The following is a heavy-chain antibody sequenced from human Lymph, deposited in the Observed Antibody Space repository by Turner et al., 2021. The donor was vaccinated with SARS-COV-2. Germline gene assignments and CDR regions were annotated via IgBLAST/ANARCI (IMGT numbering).Heavy chain of an antibody. D-gene: IGHD1-26*01. CDR1: GGTFSSYA. CDR3: ARGRLDPYSGSYYSWFDP. J-gene: IGHJ5*02. Sequence: QVQLVQSGAEVKKPGSSVKVSCKASGGTFSSYAINWVRQAPGQGLEWMGRIIPILRIANYAQKFQGRVTITADKSTSTAYMDLSSLRSEDTAMYYCARGRLDPYSGSYYSWFDPWGQGTLVTVSS. V-gene: IGHV1-69*04. CDR2: IIPILRIA.